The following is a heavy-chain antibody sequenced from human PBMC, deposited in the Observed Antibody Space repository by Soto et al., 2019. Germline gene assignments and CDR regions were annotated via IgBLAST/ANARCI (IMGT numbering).Heavy chain of an antibody. D-gene: IGHD2-15*01. J-gene: IGHJ5*02. Sequence: SETLSLTCTVSGCSISSYYWSWIRQPPGKGLEWIGYIYYSGSTNYNPSLKSRVTISVDTSKNQFSLKLSSVTAADTAVYYCARDHHRRCSGGSCYSNWFDPWGQGTRVTVSS. CDR1: GCSISSYY. V-gene: IGHV4-59*01. CDR2: IYYSGST. CDR3: ARDHHRRCSGGSCYSNWFDP.